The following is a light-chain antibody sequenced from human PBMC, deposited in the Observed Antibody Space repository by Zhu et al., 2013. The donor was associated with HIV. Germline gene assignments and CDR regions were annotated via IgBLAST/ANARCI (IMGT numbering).Light chain of an antibody. CDR1: QSISSW. J-gene: IGKJ1*01. V-gene: IGKV1-5*01. Sequence: DIQMTQSPSTLSASVGDRVTISCRASQSISSWLAWYQQKPGKPPQLLIYDASSLESGVPSRFSGSGSGTDFTLIISSLQPEDCATYYCLQDYNYPPTFGQGTKVEVK. CDR3: LQDYNYPPT. CDR2: DAS.